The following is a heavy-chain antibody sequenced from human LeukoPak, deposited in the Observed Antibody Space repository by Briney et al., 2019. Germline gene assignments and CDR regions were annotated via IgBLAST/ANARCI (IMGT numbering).Heavy chain of an antibody. D-gene: IGHD2/OR15-2a*01. CDR3: AGHHPRNTVDF. V-gene: IGHV4-61*05. CDR1: GGSISSSSYY. CDR2: ISDIGSI. Sequence: SETLSLTCTVSGGSISSSSYYWSWIRQPPGKGLEWIAYISDIGSINYNPSLKSRVTISLDTSKNQLSLKLRSVTAADTAVYYCAGHHPRNTVDFWGQGTLVIVSS. J-gene: IGHJ4*02.